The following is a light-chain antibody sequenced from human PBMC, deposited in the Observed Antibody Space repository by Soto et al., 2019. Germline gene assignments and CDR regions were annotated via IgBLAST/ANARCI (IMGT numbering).Light chain of an antibody. V-gene: IGKV1-5*01. CDR3: QQYNSYSRT. Sequence: DIQMTQSPSSLSASLGDRVTISCRASQSFSNNLNWYQQKAGKAPKLLIYGASSLQSGVPSRFSGSGSGTEFTLTISSLQPDDFATYYCQQYNSYSRTFGQGTKVDIK. J-gene: IGKJ1*01. CDR1: QSFSNN. CDR2: GAS.